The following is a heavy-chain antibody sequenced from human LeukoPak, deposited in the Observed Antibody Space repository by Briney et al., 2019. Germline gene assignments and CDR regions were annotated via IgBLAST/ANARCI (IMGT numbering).Heavy chain of an antibody. V-gene: IGHV3-15*01. CDR2: IKSKTDGGTT. D-gene: IGHD3-22*01. Sequence: PGGSLRLSCAASGFTFSNAWMSWVRQAPGKGLEWVGRIKSKTDGGTTDYAAPVKGRFTISRDDSKNTLYLQMNSLKTEDTAVYYCTTDLDYYDSSGYSAFDIWGQGTMVTVSS. CDR1: GFTFSNAW. CDR3: TTDLDYYDSSGYSAFDI. J-gene: IGHJ3*02.